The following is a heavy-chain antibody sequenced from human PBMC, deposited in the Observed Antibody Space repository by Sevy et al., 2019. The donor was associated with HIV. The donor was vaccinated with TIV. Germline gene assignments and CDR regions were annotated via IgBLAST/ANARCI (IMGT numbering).Heavy chain of an antibody. J-gene: IGHJ4*02. D-gene: IGHD6-13*01. V-gene: IGHV3-23*01. Sequence: GGSLRLSCAASGITFSSYAMTWVRQAPGKGLQWVSAISGSGDSTYYADSVKGRFTISRDNSKSTLYLQMNSLRAEDTAVYYCAKDAAIRRPLTGTDYWGQGTLVTVSS. CDR2: ISGSGDST. CDR3: AKDAAIRRPLTGTDY. CDR1: GITFSSYA.